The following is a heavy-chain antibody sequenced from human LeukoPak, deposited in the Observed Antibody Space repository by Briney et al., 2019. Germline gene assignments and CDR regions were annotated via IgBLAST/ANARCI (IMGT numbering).Heavy chain of an antibody. J-gene: IGHJ6*03. CDR2: IYYSGST. Sequence: SETLSLTCTVSGGSISSYYWSWIRQPPGKGLEWIGYIYYSGSTNYNPSLKSRVTISVDTSKNQFSLKLSSVTAADTAVYYCARYRPATTVTTFSSYYMDVWGKGTTVTVSS. D-gene: IGHD4-11*01. CDR1: GGSISSYY. CDR3: ARYRPATTVTTFSSYYMDV. V-gene: IGHV4-59*01.